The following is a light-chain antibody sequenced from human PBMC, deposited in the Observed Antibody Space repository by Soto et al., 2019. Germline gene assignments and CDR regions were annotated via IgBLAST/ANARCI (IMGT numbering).Light chain of an antibody. V-gene: IGLV1-36*01. Sequence: QSVLTQPPSVSDAPRQRVTISCSGSSSNIGNNAVNWYQQLPGKAPKLLMYYDDLRPSGVSDRFTGSKSGTSASLAISGLQSEDEADYYCAAWDDSLNDYVFGPGTKLTVL. CDR2: YDD. CDR3: AAWDDSLNDYV. J-gene: IGLJ1*01. CDR1: SSNIGNNA.